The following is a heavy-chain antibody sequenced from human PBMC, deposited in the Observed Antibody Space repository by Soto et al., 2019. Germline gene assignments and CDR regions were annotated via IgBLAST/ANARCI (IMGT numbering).Heavy chain of an antibody. D-gene: IGHD2-2*01. CDR1: GYTFTSYY. CDR3: ARDIVVVPAATGLDY. V-gene: IGHV1-46*03. J-gene: IGHJ4*02. Sequence: APVKVSCKASGYTFTSYYMHWVRQAPGQGLEWMGIINPSGGSTSYAQKFQGRVTMTRDTSTSTVYMELSSLRSEDTAVYYCARDIVVVPAATGLDYLGQGNLVTVS. CDR2: INPSGGST.